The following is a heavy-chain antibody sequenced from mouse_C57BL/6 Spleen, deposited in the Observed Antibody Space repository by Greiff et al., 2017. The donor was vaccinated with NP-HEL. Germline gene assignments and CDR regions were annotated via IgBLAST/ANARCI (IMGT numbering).Heavy chain of an antibody. V-gene: IGHV1-18*01. D-gene: IGHD2-3*01. Sequence: VQLQQSGPELVKPGASVKIPCKASGYTFTDYNMDWVKQSHGKSLEWIGDINPNNGGTIYNQKFKGKATLTVAKSSSTAYMELRSLTSEDTAVYYCARIYDGLYFDYWGQGTTLTVSS. CDR3: ARIYDGLYFDY. CDR2: INPNNGGT. J-gene: IGHJ2*01. CDR1: GYTFTDYN.